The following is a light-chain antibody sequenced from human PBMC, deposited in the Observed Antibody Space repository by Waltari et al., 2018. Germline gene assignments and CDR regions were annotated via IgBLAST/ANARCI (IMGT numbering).Light chain of an antibody. Sequence: EIVMTQSPATLSVSPGERATLSCRASQRISRHLAWYQPKPGQAPRLLIYGASTRATGIPARCSGSGSGTEFTLTISSLQSEDFAVYCCHQYHDWPQTFGQGTKVELK. V-gene: IGKV3-15*01. CDR1: QRISRH. CDR2: GAS. J-gene: IGKJ1*01. CDR3: HQYHDWPQT.